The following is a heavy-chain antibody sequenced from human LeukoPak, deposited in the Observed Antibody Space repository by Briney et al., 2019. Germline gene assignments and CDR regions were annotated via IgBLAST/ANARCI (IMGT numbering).Heavy chain of an antibody. J-gene: IGHJ4*02. CDR1: GYTLTELS. CDR2: FDPEDGET. V-gene: IGHV1-24*01. CDR3: ATSIAAHLGYDLDY. Sequence: ASVKVSCKVSGYTLTELSMHWVRQAPGKGLEWMGGFDPEDGETIYAQKFQGRVTMTEDTSTDTAYMELSSLRSEDTAVYYRATSIAAHLGYDLDYWGQGTLVTVSS. D-gene: IGHD6-13*01.